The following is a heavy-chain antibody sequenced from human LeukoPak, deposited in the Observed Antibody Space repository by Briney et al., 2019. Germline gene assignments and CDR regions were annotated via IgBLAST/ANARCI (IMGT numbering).Heavy chain of an antibody. D-gene: IGHD2-15*01. CDR2: INHSGST. V-gene: IGHV4-34*01. Sequence: SETLSLTCAVYGGSFSGYYWSWIRQPPGKGLEWIGEINHSGSTNYNPSLKSRVTISVDTSKNQFSLKLSSVTAADTAVYYCARGKGYCSGGSSKRGCLYYYYYYMDVWGKGTTVTVSS. J-gene: IGHJ6*03. CDR1: GGSFSGYY. CDR3: ARGKGYCSGGSSKRGCLYYYYYYMDV.